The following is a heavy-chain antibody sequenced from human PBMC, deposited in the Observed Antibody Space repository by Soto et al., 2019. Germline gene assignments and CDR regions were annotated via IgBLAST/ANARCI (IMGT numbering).Heavy chain of an antibody. CDR1: GGSITSGGYY. D-gene: IGHD6-19*01. J-gene: IGHJ5*02. V-gene: IGHV4-31*03. Sequence: QAQLQESGPGLVRPSETLSLTCTVSGGSITSGGYYWGWIRQHPGKGLEWIGHIYYSGSTSYNPSLKSRVSMSADTSKNQFSMKLSSVTAADTAVYYCARGGWSDNWFVPWGQGTLVPVSS. CDR2: IYYSGST. CDR3: ARGGWSDNWFVP.